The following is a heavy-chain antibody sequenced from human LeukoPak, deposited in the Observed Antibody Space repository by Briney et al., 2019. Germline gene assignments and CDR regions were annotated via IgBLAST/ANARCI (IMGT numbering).Heavy chain of an antibody. CDR1: GYTLTGYY. J-gene: IGHJ4*02. D-gene: IGHD3-9*01. V-gene: IGHV1-2*02. CDR3: ATSRYDVLTGSPDS. CDR2: INPNSGGT. Sequence: ASVKVSCKASGYTLTGYYIHWVRQAPGQGLEWMGWINPNSGGTNYAQKFQGRVTMTTDTSITTAFMDLSSLMSDDTAVYYCATSRYDVLTGSPDSWGQGTLVTVSS.